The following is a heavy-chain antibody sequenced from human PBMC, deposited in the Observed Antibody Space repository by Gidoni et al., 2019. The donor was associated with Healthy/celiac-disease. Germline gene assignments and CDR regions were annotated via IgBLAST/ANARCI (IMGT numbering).Heavy chain of an antibody. CDR2: IYHSGST. V-gene: IGHV4-38-2*01. CDR3: ARQYCSSTSCYTLYYYYGMDV. Sequence: QVQLQESGPGLVKPSETLSLTCAVSVYSISSVYYWAWIRQPPGKGLEWIGSIYHSGSTYYNPSLKSRVTISVDTSKNQFSLKLSSVTAADTAVYYCARQYCSSTSCYTLYYYYGMDVWGQGTTVTVSS. J-gene: IGHJ6*02. D-gene: IGHD2-2*02. CDR1: VYSISSVYY.